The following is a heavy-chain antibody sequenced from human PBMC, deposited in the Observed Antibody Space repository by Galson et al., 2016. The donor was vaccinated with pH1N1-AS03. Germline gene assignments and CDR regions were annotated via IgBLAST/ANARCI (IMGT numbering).Heavy chain of an antibody. CDR1: AFTFSNSW. CDR2: IHPGGDT. D-gene: IGHD3-3*01. J-gene: IGHJ6*02. Sequence: SLRLSCAASAFTFSNSWMSWVRQAPGKGLEWVSVIHPGGDTYNADSVKVRFTISRDNFENMVYLQMNSLRPEDTAVYYCSGDEGFANGINVWGQGTTVTVSS. V-gene: IGHV3-66*02. CDR3: SGDEGFANGINV.